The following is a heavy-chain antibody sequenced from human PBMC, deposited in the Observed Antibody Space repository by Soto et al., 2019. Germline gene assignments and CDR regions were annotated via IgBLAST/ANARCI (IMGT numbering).Heavy chain of an antibody. CDR1: GGTFRSYT. CDR3: ARDSIAAAGTDS. V-gene: IGHV1-69*01. CDR2: IIPIFRTT. D-gene: IGHD6-13*01. Sequence: QVQLVQSGAEAKKPGSWVKVSCKASGGTFRSYTIGWVRQAPGQGLEWMGEIIPIFRTTNYVQKFQGRVTITADLSTNTAYMELSSLRSEDTAIYYCARDSIAAAGTDSWGQGTLVTVSS. J-gene: IGHJ4*02.